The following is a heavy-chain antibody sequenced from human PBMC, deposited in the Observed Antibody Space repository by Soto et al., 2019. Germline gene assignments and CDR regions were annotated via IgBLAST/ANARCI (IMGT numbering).Heavy chain of an antibody. CDR1: GFTLGTYV. Sequence: EVQLLESGGGLVQPGGSLRLSCAASGFTLGTYVMTWVRQAPGKGLEWVSAISGSGGSTNYADPVKGRFTISRDNTKNTLYLQMNSLRVEDTAVYYCEKDRKGSYCSGGTCYSFDYWGQGTLVTVPS. D-gene: IGHD2-15*01. CDR2: ISGSGGST. CDR3: EKDRKGSYCSGGTCYSFDY. J-gene: IGHJ4*02. V-gene: IGHV3-23*01.